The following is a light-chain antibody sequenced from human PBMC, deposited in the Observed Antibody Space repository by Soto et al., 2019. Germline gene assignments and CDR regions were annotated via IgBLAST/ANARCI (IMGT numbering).Light chain of an antibody. V-gene: IGKV3-20*01. CDR3: QQYGSSPT. CDR1: QSVSSSN. CDR2: GAS. Sequence: EIVLTQSPGTLSLSPGERATLSCRASQSVSSSNLAWYQQKPGQAPRVLIYGASSRGTGIPDRFSGSGSGTDFTLTISRLEPEDFAVYYCQQYGSSPTFGQGTKVDIK. J-gene: IGKJ1*01.